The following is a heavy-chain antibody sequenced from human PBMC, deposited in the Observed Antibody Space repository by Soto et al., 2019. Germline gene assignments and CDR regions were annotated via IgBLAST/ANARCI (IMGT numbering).Heavy chain of an antibody. J-gene: IGHJ6*02. Sequence: PGESLKISCKGSGYSFTSYWIGWVRQMPGKGLEWMGIIYPGDSDTRYSPSFQGQVTISADKSISTAYLQWSSLKASDTAMYYCARQHIDHHLAFTVYYSYGMDVWGQGTTVTVSS. D-gene: IGHD4-17*01. CDR3: ARQHIDHHLAFTVYYSYGMDV. V-gene: IGHV5-51*01. CDR2: IYPGDSDT. CDR1: GYSFTSYW.